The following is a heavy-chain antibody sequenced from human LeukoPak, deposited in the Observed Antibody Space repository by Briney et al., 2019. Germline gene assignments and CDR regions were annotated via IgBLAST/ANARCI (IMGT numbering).Heavy chain of an antibody. CDR1: AFTFNNYA. CDR3: AKRLLYYYGSGSYIDY. V-gene: IGHV3-23*01. Sequence: GGSLRLSCAASAFTFNNYAMSWVRQAPAKGLECVSSISGSGNSTYYADSVKGRFTISRDNSKNTLFLQMNSLRAEGTAVYYCAKRLLYYYGSGSYIDYWGQGTLVTVSS. D-gene: IGHD3-10*01. CDR2: ISGSGNST. J-gene: IGHJ4*02.